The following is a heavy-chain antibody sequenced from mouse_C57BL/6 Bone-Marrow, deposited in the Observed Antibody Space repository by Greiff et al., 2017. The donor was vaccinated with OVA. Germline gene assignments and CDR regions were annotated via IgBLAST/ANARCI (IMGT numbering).Heavy chain of an antibody. D-gene: IGHD2-5*01. Sequence: VKLMESGAELVRPGASVTLSCKASGYTFTDYEMHWVKQTPVHGLEWIGAIDPETGGTAYNQKFKGKAILTAAESSSTAYMELRSLTSEDSAVYYCTRGYSNYYAMDYWGQGTSVTVSS. J-gene: IGHJ4*01. CDR3: TRGYSNYYAMDY. CDR1: GYTFTDYE. CDR2: IDPETGGT. V-gene: IGHV1-15*01.